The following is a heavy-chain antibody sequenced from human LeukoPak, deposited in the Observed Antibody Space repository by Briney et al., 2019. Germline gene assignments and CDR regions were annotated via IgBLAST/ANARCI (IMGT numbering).Heavy chain of an antibody. CDR3: EGEGTSGTELNWFDP. V-gene: IGHV4-59*01. CDR1: GGSISSYY. D-gene: IGHD1-1*01. CDR2: IYCSGST. Sequence: SETLSLTCTVSGGSISSYYWSWIRQPPGKGLEWIGHIYCSGSTNYNPSLKSRVTLSVDTSKNQFSLKLSSVTAADTDVYYCEGEGTSGTELNWFDPWGQGTMVTVSS. J-gene: IGHJ5*02.